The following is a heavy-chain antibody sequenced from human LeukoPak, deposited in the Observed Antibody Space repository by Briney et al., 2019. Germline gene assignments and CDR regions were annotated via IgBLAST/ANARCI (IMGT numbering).Heavy chain of an antibody. D-gene: IGHD4-17*01. CDR3: ARATVTRWFDP. J-gene: IGHJ5*02. CDR1: GFAFSSFG. Sequence: PGGSLRLSCAASGFAFSSFGMHWVRQAPGKGLEWVAVIWYDGTNKYYADSVKGRFTISRDNSKNTLYLQMNSLRAEGTAVYYCARATVTRWFDPWGQGTLVTVSS. CDR2: IWYDGTNK. V-gene: IGHV3-33*01.